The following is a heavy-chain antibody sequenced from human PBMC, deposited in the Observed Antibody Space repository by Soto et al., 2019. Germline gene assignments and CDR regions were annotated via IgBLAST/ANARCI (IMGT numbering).Heavy chain of an antibody. V-gene: IGHV3-23*01. Sequence: EVQILESGGGLVQPGGSLRLSCVVSDFNFNQYAMNWVRQAPGKGLEWVSAISGSGRNTYYADSVQGRFTISRDNSKNTVFLQMTSLRGEDTATYYCAVDLWFGEGHYWGQGTPVAVSS. CDR3: AVDLWFGEGHY. CDR2: ISGSGRNT. CDR1: DFNFNQYA. D-gene: IGHD3-10*01. J-gene: IGHJ4*02.